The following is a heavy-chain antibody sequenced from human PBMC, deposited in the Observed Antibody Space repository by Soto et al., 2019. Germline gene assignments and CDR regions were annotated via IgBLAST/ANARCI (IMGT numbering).Heavy chain of an antibody. D-gene: IGHD2-15*01. CDR3: ARVPKGVVVAANDY. CDR1: GFTFSDYY. V-gene: IGHV3-11*01. Sequence: QVQLVESGGGLVKPGGSLRLSCAASGFTFSDYYMSWIRQAPGQGLEWVSYVSGSGSSIYYADSVKGRFTISRDNAKNSLYLQMNSLRAEDTAVYYCARVPKGVVVAANDYWGQGTLVTVSS. CDR2: VSGSGSSI. J-gene: IGHJ4*02.